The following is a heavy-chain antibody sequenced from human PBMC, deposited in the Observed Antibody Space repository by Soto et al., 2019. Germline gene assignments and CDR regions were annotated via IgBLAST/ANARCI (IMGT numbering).Heavy chain of an antibody. V-gene: IGHV4-4*02. J-gene: IGHJ4*02. D-gene: IGHD6-19*01. CDR1: GGSISSSNW. CDR2: IYHSGST. CDR3: ARTTYSSGWYPDYYLDY. Sequence: PSETLSLTCAVSGGSISSSNWWSWVRQPPGKGLEWIGEIYHSGSTNYNPSLKSRVTISVDKSKNQFSLKLSSVTAADTAVYYCARTTYSSGWYPDYYLDYWGQGTLVTVSS.